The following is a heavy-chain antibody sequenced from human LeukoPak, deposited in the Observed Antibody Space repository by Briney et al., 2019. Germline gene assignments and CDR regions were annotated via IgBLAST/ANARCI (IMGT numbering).Heavy chain of an antibody. D-gene: IGHD6-13*01. J-gene: IGHJ4*02. CDR3: AKLAAAGTSPALDY. V-gene: IGHV3-30*18. Sequence: PGGSLRLSCAASGFTFSSYGMHWVRQAPGKGLGWVAVISYDGSNKYYADSVKGRFTISRDNSKNTLYLQMNSLRAEDTAVYYCAKLAAAGTSPALDYWGQGTLVTVSS. CDR1: GFTFSSYG. CDR2: ISYDGSNK.